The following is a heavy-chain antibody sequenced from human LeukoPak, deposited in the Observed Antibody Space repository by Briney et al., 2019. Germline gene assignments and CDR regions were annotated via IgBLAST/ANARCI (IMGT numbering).Heavy chain of an antibody. CDR2: ISYDGSNK. CDR3: AKDRGSGAPYYFDY. Sequence: GGSLRLSCAASGFTFSSYGMHWVRQAPGKGLEWVVVISYDGSNKYYADSVKGRFTISRDNSKNTLYLQMNSLRAEDTAVYYCAKDRGSGAPYYFDYWGQGTLVTVSS. CDR1: GFTFSSYG. V-gene: IGHV3-30*18. D-gene: IGHD6-19*01. J-gene: IGHJ4*02.